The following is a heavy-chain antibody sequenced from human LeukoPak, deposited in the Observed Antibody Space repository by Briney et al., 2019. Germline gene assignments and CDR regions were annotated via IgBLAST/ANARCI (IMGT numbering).Heavy chain of an antibody. Sequence: SETLSLTCAVYGGSFSGYYWSWIRQPPGKGLEWIGEINHSGSTNYNPSLKSRVTISVDTSKNQFSLQLNSVTPEDTAVYYCARSSLDIVVVGFDPWGQGTLVTVSS. CDR2: INHSGST. CDR3: ARSSLDIVVVGFDP. V-gene: IGHV4-34*01. D-gene: IGHD2-15*01. CDR1: GGSFSGYY. J-gene: IGHJ5*02.